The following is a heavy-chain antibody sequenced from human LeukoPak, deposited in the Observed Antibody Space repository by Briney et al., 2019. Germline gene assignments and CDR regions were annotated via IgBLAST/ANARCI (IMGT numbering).Heavy chain of an antibody. V-gene: IGHV4-59*12. CDR3: ATDQNYYGSRSWFDP. CDR1: GGSISSYY. D-gene: IGHD3-10*01. J-gene: IGHJ5*02. CDR2: IYYSGST. Sequence: SETLSLTCTVSGGSISSYYWSWIRQPPGKGLEWIGYIYYSGSTNYNPSLKSRVTISVDTSKNQFSLKLSSVTPPDTAVYYCATDQNYYGSRSWFDPWGQGTLVTVSS.